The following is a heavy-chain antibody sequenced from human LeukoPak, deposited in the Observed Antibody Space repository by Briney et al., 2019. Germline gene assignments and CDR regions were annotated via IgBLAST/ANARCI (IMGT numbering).Heavy chain of an antibody. CDR1: GGSFSGYY. Sequence: SETLSLTCAVYGGSFSGYYWSWIRQPPGKGLEWIGEINHSGSTNYNPSLKSRVTISVDTSKNQFSLKLSSVTAADTAVYYCASDGTGAGYYYDSSGYSSWDQGTLVTVSS. D-gene: IGHD3-22*01. CDR2: INHSGST. V-gene: IGHV4-34*01. CDR3: ASDGTGAGYYYDSSGYSS. J-gene: IGHJ5*02.